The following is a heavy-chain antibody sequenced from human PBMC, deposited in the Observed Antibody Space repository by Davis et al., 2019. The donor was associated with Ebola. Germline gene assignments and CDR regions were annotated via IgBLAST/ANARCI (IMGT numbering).Heavy chain of an antibody. V-gene: IGHV1-69*10. Sequence: SVKVSCKASGGTFYSYGITWVRQAPGQGLEWVGGIIPIIARENYAEKFQGRVTITRDTSASTAYMELSSLRSEDTAVYYCAREATFSLDYWGQGTLVSVSS. CDR1: GGTFYSYG. CDR3: AREATFSLDY. CDR2: IIPIIARE. J-gene: IGHJ4*02. D-gene: IGHD3-16*01.